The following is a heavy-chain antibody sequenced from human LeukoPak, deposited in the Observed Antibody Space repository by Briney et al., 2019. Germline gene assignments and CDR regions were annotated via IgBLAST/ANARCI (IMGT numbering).Heavy chain of an antibody. CDR1: GGSISSGSYY. CDR3: ARYVDYGGEN. CDR2: IYTSGST. V-gene: IGHV4-61*02. D-gene: IGHD4-23*01. J-gene: IGHJ4*02. Sequence: SQTLSLTCTVSGGSISSGSYYWSWIRQPAGKGLEWIGRIYTSGSTNYNPSLKSRVTISVDTSKNQFSLKLSSVTAADTAVYYCARYVDYGGENWGQGTLVTVSS.